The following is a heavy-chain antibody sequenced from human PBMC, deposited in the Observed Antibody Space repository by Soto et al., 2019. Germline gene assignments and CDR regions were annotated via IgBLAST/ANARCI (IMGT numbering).Heavy chain of an antibody. D-gene: IGHD1-26*01. Sequence: SETLSLTCNVSGGPIKTGDYYWNWIRQPPGKGLEWIGYVFYSGATNYSPSLKSRAAISMDTSKNQLSLSLTSVTAADTAVYYCARAGFSYGQLLFWGQGIRVTVSS. CDR2: VFYSGAT. CDR1: GGPIKTGDYY. V-gene: IGHV4-30-4*01. CDR3: ARAGFSYGQLLF. J-gene: IGHJ4*02.